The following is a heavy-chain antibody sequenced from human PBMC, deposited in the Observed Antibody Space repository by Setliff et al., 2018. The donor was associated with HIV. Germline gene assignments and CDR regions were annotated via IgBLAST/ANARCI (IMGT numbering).Heavy chain of an antibody. CDR2: IYPGDSDT. Sequence: RGESLTVSCKGSGYSFTNYWIGWVRQMPGKSLEWMGFIYPGDSDTRYSQSFQGQVTISADKSISTAYLQWSSLKASDTAMYSCARRPNGYGSSGYVYWHFDLWGRGTLVTVSS. J-gene: IGHJ2*01. D-gene: IGHD3-22*01. CDR3: ARRPNGYGSSGYVYWHFDL. V-gene: IGHV5-51*01. CDR1: GYSFTNYW.